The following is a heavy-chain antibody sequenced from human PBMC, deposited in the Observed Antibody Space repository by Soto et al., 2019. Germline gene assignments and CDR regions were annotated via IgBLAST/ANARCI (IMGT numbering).Heavy chain of an antibody. CDR3: VKDRMTYNSVWDPFDI. CDR2: IGSVGGDT. J-gene: IGHJ3*02. V-gene: IGHV3-23*01. CDR1: GLTFYSYA. Sequence: GSLRLSCAASGLTFYSYAMSWVRQAPGKGLEWVSTIGSVGGDTYYADSVKGRFTISRDDSKNTLLLQMNSLRAEDTAVYYCVKDRMTYNSVWDPFDIWGQGTMVTVSS. D-gene: IGHD1-20*01.